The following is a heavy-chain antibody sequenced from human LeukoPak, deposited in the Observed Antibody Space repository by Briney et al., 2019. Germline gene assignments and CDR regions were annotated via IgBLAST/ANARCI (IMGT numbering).Heavy chain of an antibody. CDR3: ARGGYYDYVWGSYRYFDY. V-gene: IGHV1-2*06. Sequence: VSVKVSCKASGYTFTGYYMHWVRQAPGQGLEWMGRINPNSGGTNYAQKFQGRVTMTRDTSISTAYMELSRLRSDDTAVYYCARGGYYDYVWGSYRYFDYWGQGTLVTVSS. J-gene: IGHJ4*02. CDR1: GYTFTGYY. D-gene: IGHD3-16*02. CDR2: INPNSGGT.